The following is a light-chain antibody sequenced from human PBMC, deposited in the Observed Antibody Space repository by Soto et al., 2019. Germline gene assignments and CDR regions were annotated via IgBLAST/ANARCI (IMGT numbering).Light chain of an antibody. J-gene: IGLJ1*01. CDR3: SSYTSSSTPYV. Sequence: QSALTQPASVSGSPGQSITISCTGTSSDVGGYNYVSWYQQHPGKAHKLMIYDVSNRPSGVSNRFSGSKSGNTASLTISVLQAEDEADYYCSSYTSSSTPYVFGTGTKVTVL. CDR1: SSDVGGYNY. V-gene: IGLV2-14*01. CDR2: DVS.